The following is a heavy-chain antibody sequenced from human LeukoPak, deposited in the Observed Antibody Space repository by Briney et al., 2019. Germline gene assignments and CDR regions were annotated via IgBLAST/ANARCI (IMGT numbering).Heavy chain of an antibody. D-gene: IGHD4-17*01. CDR2: TPYHGVSR. V-gene: IGHV3-30*02. CDR1: GFIFWSYV. CDR3: AKDRHGDYTSDY. J-gene: IGHJ4*02. Sequence: GGSLRLSCAASGFIFWSYVMHWVRQAPGKGLEWVAFTPYHGVSRYYTESVKGRFTISRDNSKSTLYLKMDSLRIEATAEYYCAKDRHGDYTSDYWGQGTLVIVSS.